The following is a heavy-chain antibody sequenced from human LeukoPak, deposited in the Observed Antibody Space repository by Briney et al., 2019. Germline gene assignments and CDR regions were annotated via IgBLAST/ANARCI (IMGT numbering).Heavy chain of an antibody. D-gene: IGHD4-17*01. J-gene: IGHJ4*02. Sequence: PGGSLRLSCAASGFTFSNYAMTWVRQAPGKGLECVSGISGSGGSTYYADSVKGRFTISRNNSKNTLYLQMNSLRAEDTAIYYCAKTTVTNLYYFDYWGQGTLVTVSS. CDR2: ISGSGGST. V-gene: IGHV3-23*01. CDR1: GFTFSNYA. CDR3: AKTTVTNLYYFDY.